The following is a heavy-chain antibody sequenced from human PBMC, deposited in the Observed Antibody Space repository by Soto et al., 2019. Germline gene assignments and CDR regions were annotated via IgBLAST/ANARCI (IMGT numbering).Heavy chain of an antibody. CDR3: ARVGSNYVGMDV. V-gene: IGHV4-39*01. D-gene: IGHD3-10*01. Sequence: SETLSLTCTVSGGSISSSSYYWGWIRQPPGKGLEWIGSIYYSGSTYYNPSLKSRVTISIDTSKNQFSLKLSSVTAADTAVYYCARVGSNYVGMDVWGQGTTVTVSS. CDR2: IYYSGST. J-gene: IGHJ6*02. CDR1: GGSISSSSYY.